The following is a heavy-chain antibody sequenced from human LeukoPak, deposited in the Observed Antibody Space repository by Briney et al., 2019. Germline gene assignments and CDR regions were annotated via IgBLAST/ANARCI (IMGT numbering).Heavy chain of an antibody. CDR2: IRYDGSNK. V-gene: IGHV3-30*02. J-gene: IGHJ3*02. CDR3: AFRGGVTTVTTYAFDI. Sequence: GGSLRLSCAASGFTFSSYGMHWVRQAPGKGLEWVAFIRYDGSNKYYADSVRVRFTISRDNSKNTLYLQMNSLRAEDTDVYYCAFRGGVTTVTTYAFDIWGQGTMVTVSS. D-gene: IGHD4-17*01. CDR1: GFTFSSYG.